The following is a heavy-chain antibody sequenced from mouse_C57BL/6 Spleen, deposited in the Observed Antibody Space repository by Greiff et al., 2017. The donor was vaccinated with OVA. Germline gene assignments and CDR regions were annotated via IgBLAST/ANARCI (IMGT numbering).Heavy chain of an antibody. CDR1: GFNFKDYY. CDR3: TPCGIFVSYAMDY. CDR2: IDPENGDT. V-gene: IGHV14-4*01. J-gene: IGHJ4*01. Sequence: VQLQQSGAELVRPGASVKLSCTASGFNFKDYYMHWVKQRPEQGLEWIGWIDPENGDTEYASKFQGKATITADTSSNTAYMQLSSLTSEDTAVYYCTPCGIFVSYAMDYWGQGTSVTVSS. D-gene: IGHD1-1*02.